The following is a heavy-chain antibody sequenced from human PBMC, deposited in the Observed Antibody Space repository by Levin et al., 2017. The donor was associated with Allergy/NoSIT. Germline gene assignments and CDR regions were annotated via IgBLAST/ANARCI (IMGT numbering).Heavy chain of an antibody. J-gene: IGHJ4*02. V-gene: IGHV4-34*01. Sequence: KAGGSLRLSCAVYGGSFSGYYWSWIRQPPGKGLEWIGEINHSGSTNYNPSLKSRVTISVDTSKNQFSLKLSSVTAADTAVYYCARGEGCSSTSCFFDYWGQGTLVTVSS. CDR1: GGSFSGYY. D-gene: IGHD2-2*01. CDR2: INHSGST. CDR3: ARGEGCSSTSCFFDY.